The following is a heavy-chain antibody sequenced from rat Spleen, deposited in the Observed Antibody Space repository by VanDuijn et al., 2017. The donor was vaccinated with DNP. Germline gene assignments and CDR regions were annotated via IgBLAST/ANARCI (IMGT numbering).Heavy chain of an antibody. CDR3: ARSLGMMVLMDY. J-gene: IGHJ2*01. CDR1: GYSITSNY. Sequence: EVQLQESGPGLVKPSQSLSLTCSVTGYSITSNYWGWIRKFPGNKMEWIGHISYSGSTSYNPSLKSRISITRDTSKNQFFLQLNSVTTEDTATYYCARSLGMMVLMDYWGQGVMVTVSS. D-gene: IGHD1-12*02. CDR2: ISYSGST. V-gene: IGHV3-1*01.